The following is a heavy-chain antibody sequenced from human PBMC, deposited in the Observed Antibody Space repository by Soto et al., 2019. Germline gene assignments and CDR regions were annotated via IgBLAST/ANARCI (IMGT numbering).Heavy chain of an antibody. V-gene: IGHV3-23*01. J-gene: IGHJ4*02. Sequence: EVQLLDSGGGLVQPGGSLRLSCAASGFTFNNYAMTWVRQAPGKGLEWVSAISGGGDTTSYADPVKGRFTVSRDGSKNTLYLQMSSLRAEDTALYYCAKGRGGSGSLTPRVDFWGQGTLVTVSS. D-gene: IGHD3-10*01. CDR2: ISGGGDTT. CDR1: GFTFNNYA. CDR3: AKGRGGSGSLTPRVDF.